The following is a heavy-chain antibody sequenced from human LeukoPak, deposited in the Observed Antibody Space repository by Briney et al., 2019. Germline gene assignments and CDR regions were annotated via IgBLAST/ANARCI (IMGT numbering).Heavy chain of an antibody. D-gene: IGHD3-10*02. V-gene: IGHV3-30-3*01. J-gene: IGHJ6*02. CDR2: ISYDESHI. Sequence: GGSLRLSCAASGFTFSSYAMHWVRQAPGKGLEWVAVISYDESHIYYADSVKGRFTISRDNSENTLYLQMNSLRVEDTAVYNCARCSGYGMDVWGQGTTVTVSS. CDR3: ARCSGYGMDV. CDR1: GFTFSSYA.